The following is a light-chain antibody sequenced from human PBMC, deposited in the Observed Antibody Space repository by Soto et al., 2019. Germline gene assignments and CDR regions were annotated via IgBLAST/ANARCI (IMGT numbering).Light chain of an antibody. V-gene: IGLV1-40*01. CDR2: GNT. J-gene: IGLJ3*02. Sequence: QSVLTQPTSVSGAPGQRVTISCTGSSSNIGAGSDVHWYQQLPGTAPKLLLYGNTNRPSGVPNRFSGSKSGSSASLAITGLQAEDEAEYYCQSYDKSLSGSVFGGGTKLTVL. CDR3: QSYDKSLSGSV. CDR1: SSNIGAGSD.